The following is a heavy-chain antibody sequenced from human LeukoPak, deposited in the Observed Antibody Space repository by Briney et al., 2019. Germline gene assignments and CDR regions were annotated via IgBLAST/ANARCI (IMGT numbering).Heavy chain of an antibody. CDR2: ISRSGNFI. CDR3: ARVETTGRT. J-gene: IGHJ4*02. D-gene: IGHD1-14*01. CDR1: GFTFSNSA. V-gene: IGHV3-21*01. Sequence: PGGSLRLSCAASGFTFSNSAMNWVRQAPGKGLEWVSSISRSGNFIYYGDSVKGRFTISRDNAKNSLYLQMNSLRAEDTAVYYCARVETTGRTWGQGTLVSVSA.